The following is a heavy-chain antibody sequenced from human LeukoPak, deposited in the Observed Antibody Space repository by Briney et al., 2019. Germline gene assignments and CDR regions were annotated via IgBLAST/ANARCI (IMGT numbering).Heavy chain of an antibody. V-gene: IGHV3-7*01. CDR3: AKDGAMAAAGYYFDY. Sequence: PGGSLRLSCAASGFTFSSYWMSWVRQAPGKGLEWVANIKQDGSEIYYVDSVKGRFTISRDNSRNTLYLQMNSLRTEDTAVYYCAKDGAMAAAGYYFDYWGQGTPVTVSS. CDR2: IKQDGSEI. CDR1: GFTFSSYW. J-gene: IGHJ4*02. D-gene: IGHD6-13*01.